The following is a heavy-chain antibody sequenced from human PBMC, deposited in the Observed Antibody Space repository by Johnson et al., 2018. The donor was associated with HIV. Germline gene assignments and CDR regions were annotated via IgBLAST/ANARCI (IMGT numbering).Heavy chain of an antibody. J-gene: IGHJ3*02. D-gene: IGHD1-7*01. Sequence: QLVESGGGLVQPGGSLRLSCAASGLTVSSNYMSWVRQAPGKGLEWVSVISGNGGTTYYADSVKGRFTISRDNSKNTLYLQMNSLRAEDTAVYYCAKDGTMTWAFDIWGQGTMVTVSS. CDR2: ISGNGGTT. V-gene: IGHV3-23*04. CDR1: GLTVSSNY. CDR3: AKDGTMTWAFDI.